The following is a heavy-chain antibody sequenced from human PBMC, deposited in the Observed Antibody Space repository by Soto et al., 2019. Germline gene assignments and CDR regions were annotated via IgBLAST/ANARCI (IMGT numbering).Heavy chain of an antibody. J-gene: IGHJ5*01. CDR3: ARDACEGRVGNWFES. CDR2: ISSSTSYV. D-gene: IGHD2-2*01. CDR1: GFTFSRYG. Sequence: EVQLVESGGGLVKPGGSLRLSCAASGFTFSRYGMNWLRQAPGKGLEWVASISSSTSYVYYADSVKGRFSTSRDNGKNIMYLEMYALKTEDTAVYYCARDACEGRVGNWFESWGQGTLVTVSS. V-gene: IGHV3-21*06.